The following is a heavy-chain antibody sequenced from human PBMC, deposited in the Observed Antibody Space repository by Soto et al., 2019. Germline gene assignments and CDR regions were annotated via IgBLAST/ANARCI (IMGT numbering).Heavy chain of an antibody. Sequence: GGSLRLSCTASGFIFSRYAMSGVRQAPGKGLEWVSVISGSGDSTYYADSVKGRFTISRDNSKNTVDLQMNSLRAEDTAVYYCVKRSGQSNGWGAFDIWGQGAMVTVSS. J-gene: IGHJ3*02. CDR2: ISGSGDST. V-gene: IGHV3-23*01. CDR1: GFIFSRYA. D-gene: IGHD6-19*01. CDR3: VKRSGQSNGWGAFDI.